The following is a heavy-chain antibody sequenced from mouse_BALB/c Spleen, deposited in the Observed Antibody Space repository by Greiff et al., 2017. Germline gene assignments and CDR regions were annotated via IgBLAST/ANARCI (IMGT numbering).Heavy chain of an antibody. J-gene: IGHJ3*01. CDR2: INPGSGGT. Sequence: QVQLQQSGAELVRPGTSVKVSCKASVYAFTNYLIEWVKQRPGQGLEWIGVINPGSGGTNYNEKFKGKATLTADKSSSTAYMQLSSLTSDDSAVYFCARGGYYGWSYWGQGTLVTVSA. CDR1: VYAFTNYL. V-gene: IGHV1-54*01. CDR3: ARGGYYGWSY. D-gene: IGHD1-2*01.